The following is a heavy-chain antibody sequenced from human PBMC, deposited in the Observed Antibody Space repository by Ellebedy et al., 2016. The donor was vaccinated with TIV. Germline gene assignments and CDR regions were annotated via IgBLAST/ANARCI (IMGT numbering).Heavy chain of an antibody. Sequence: SETLSLXXTVSGGSVSRRSYYWSWIRQSPGKGLEWIEYIYSSGSTKYNPSLKSRLTISADTSKKHFSLKLNSATAADTAMYYCTYGINSDAFDVWGHGTMVTVSS. CDR3: TYGINSDAFDV. V-gene: IGHV4-61*03. CDR1: GGSVSRRSYY. CDR2: IYSSGST. J-gene: IGHJ3*01. D-gene: IGHD4-23*01.